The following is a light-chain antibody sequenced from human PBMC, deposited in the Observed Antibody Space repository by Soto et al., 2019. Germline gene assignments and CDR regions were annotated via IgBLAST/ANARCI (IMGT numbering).Light chain of an antibody. CDR3: QQYSIWPYT. CDR1: QSISSN. Sequence: EIVMTQSTATMSVSPGERATLSCRASQSISSNLAWYQQKPGQAPRLLIYGASTRATGIPARFSGSGSGTQFTPTLSNLQSEDLAVYYCQQYSIWPYTFGQGTKLQIK. CDR2: GAS. V-gene: IGKV3-15*01. J-gene: IGKJ2*01.